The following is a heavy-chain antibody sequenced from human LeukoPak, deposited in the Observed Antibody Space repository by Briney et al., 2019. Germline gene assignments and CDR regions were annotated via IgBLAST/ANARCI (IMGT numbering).Heavy chain of an antibody. Sequence: GGSLRLSCTASAFTFSSYWMHWVRQAPGKGLVWVSHINSGGSSTSYADSVTGRFTISRDNAKNTLYLQMNSLRAEDTAVYYCARDRYSSAWYEEWGQGTLVTVSS. D-gene: IGHD6-19*01. J-gene: IGHJ4*02. CDR2: INSGGSST. CDR1: AFTFSSYW. V-gene: IGHV3-74*01. CDR3: ARDRYSSAWYEE.